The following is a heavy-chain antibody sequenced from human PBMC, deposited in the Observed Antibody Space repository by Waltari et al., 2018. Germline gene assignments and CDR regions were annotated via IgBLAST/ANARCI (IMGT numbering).Heavy chain of an antibody. V-gene: IGHV4-39*01. Sequence: QLQLQESGPGLVKPSETLSLTCHVSGDSISGRNYYWGWIRQPPGQGLEWIGSISYSGTTYCNPSLKMRVTMSVDTSKNQFSLNLSSVTAADTAVFYCVRPGSSVGWYYFDYWGQGTLVTVSS. J-gene: IGHJ4*02. CDR2: ISYSGTT. CDR3: VRPGSSVGWYYFDY. CDR1: GDSISGRNYY. D-gene: IGHD6-19*01.